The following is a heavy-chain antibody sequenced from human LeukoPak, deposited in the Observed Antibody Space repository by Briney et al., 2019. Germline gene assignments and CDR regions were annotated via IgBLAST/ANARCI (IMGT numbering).Heavy chain of an antibody. CDR1: GFTFSSYS. D-gene: IGHD5-18*01. CDR2: ISSSSSTI. J-gene: IGHJ4*02. V-gene: IGHV3-48*02. Sequence: GGSLRLSCAASGFTFSSYSMNWVRQAPGKGLEWVSYISSSSSTIHYADSVKGRFTISRDNAKNSLYLQMNSLRDEDTAVYYCARDRGYSYGPPPDYWGQGTLVTVSS. CDR3: ARDRGYSYGPPPDY.